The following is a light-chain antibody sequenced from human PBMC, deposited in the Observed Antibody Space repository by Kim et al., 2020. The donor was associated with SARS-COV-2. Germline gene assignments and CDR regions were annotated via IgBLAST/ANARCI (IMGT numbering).Light chain of an antibody. V-gene: IGLV2-14*03. Sequence: QSALTQPASVSGSPGQSITISCIGTSSDIGDYDYVSWYQQHPGKAPKLMISDVTKRPSGVSNRFSGSKSGNTASLTISGLQAEDEADYYCTSYRSTSTWVFGGGTQLTVL. CDR2: DVT. CDR1: SSDIGDYDY. J-gene: IGLJ3*02. CDR3: TSYRSTSTWV.